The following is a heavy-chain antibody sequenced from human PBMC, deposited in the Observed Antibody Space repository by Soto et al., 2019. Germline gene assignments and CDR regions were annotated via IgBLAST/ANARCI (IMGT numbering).Heavy chain of an antibody. J-gene: IGHJ3*02. V-gene: IGHV3-9*01. CDR3: AKEGDALDI. CDR2: ISWNSGSI. CDR1: GFTFDDYA. Sequence: EVQLVESGGGLVQPGRSLRLSCAASGFTFDDYAMHWVRQAPGKGLEWVSGISWNSGSIGYADSVEGRFTISRDNAKNSLYLQMNSLRAEDTALYYCAKEGDALDIWGKGTMVTVSS.